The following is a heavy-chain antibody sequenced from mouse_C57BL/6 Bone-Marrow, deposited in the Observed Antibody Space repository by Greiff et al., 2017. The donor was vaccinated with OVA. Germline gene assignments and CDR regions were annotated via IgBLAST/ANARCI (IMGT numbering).Heavy chain of an antibody. CDR3: TTFADGRDY. CDR1: GFNIKDDY. V-gene: IGHV14-4*01. Sequence: VQLQQSGAELVRPGASVKLSCTASGFNIKDDYMHWVKQRPEQGLEWIGWIDPENGDTEYASQFPGKATITADTSSNPAYLQLSSLTSEDTAVYYCTTFADGRDYWGQGTSVTVSS. J-gene: IGHJ4*01. CDR2: IDPENGDT.